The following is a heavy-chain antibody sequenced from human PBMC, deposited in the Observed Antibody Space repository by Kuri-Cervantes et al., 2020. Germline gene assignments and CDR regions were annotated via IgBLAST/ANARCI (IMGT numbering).Heavy chain of an antibody. CDR3: ARLDYSESWFDY. CDR2: IKHSGST. D-gene: IGHD1-26*01. V-gene: IGHV4-34*01. CDR1: GGSFSGYY. J-gene: IGHJ4*02. Sequence: SETLSLTCAVYGGSFSGYYWSWIRQPPGKGLEWIGEIKHSGSTNYNPSLKSRVTISVDTSKNQFSLKLSSVTAADTAVYYCARLDYSESWFDYWGQGTLVTVSS.